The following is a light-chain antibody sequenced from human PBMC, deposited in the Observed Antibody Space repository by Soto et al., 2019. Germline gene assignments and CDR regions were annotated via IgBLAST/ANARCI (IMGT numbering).Light chain of an antibody. CDR2: ATS. CDR3: LQDYNYPLT. V-gene: IGKV1-6*01. CDR1: QGIRSD. J-gene: IGKJ4*01. Sequence: AIQMTQFPSSLSASVGDRVTITCRASQGIRSDLGWYQQRPGKAPKLLIYATSSLQSGVPSRFSGSGSGTDFTLTITSLQPEDFATYYCLQDYNYPLTFGGGTKVDIK.